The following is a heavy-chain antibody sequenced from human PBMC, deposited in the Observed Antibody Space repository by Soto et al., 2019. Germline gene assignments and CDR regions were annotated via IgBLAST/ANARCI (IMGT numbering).Heavy chain of an antibody. Sequence: PGASLKISCKGSGYSFTSYWIGWVRQMPGKGLEWMGIIYPSDSYTNYSPSFQGHVTISADKSISTAYLQWSSLKASDTAMYYCASPGGSGSYYDAFDIWGQGTMVTVSS. J-gene: IGHJ3*02. V-gene: IGHV5-10-1*01. CDR3: ASPGGSGSYYDAFDI. CDR2: IYPSDSYT. D-gene: IGHD3-10*01. CDR1: GYSFTSYW.